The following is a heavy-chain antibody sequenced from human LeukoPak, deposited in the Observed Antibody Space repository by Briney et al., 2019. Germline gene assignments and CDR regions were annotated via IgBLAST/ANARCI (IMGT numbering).Heavy chain of an antibody. CDR3: ARELGYCSSTSCYGFDP. CDR1: GGSISSYY. V-gene: IGHV4-59*01. CDR2: IYYSGST. Sequence: SETLSLTCTVSGGSISSYYWGWVRQPPGKGLEWIGYIYYSGSTTYNPSLKSRVTVSVDTSKNQFSLNLSSVTAADTAVYYCARELGYCSSTSCYGFDPWGQGTLVIVSS. J-gene: IGHJ5*02. D-gene: IGHD2-2*01.